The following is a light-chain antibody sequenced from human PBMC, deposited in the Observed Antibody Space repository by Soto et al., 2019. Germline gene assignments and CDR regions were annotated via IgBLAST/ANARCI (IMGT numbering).Light chain of an antibody. CDR2: DVN. CDR1: TIDVGGYHY. Sequence: QSALTQPRSVSGSPGPSVTISCTGTTIDVGGYHYVSWYQHHPVKAPKVMIYDVNKRPSGVPDRFSGAKSGNTASLTISGLQAEDEADYYCCSYAGSYNCIFGGVTKMTVL. CDR3: CSYAGSYNCI. V-gene: IGLV2-11*01. J-gene: IGLJ2*01.